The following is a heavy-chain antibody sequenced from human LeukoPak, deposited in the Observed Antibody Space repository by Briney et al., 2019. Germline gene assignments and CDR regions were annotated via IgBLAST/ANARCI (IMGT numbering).Heavy chain of an antibody. D-gene: IGHD4-17*01. J-gene: IGHJ5*02. CDR3: ARGSDYGDYDSAATVWDGHWFDP. CDR2: IYYSGST. V-gene: IGHV4-31*03. CDR1: GGSISSGGYY. Sequence: SETLSLTCTVSGGSISSGGYYWSWIRQHPGKGLEWIGYIYYSGSTYYNPSLKSRVTISVDTSKNQFSLKLSSVTAADTAVYYCARGSDYGDYDSAATVWDGHWFDPWGQGTLVTVSS.